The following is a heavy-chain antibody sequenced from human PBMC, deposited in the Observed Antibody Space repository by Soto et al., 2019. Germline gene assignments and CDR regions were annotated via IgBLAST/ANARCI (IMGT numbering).Heavy chain of an antibody. CDR2: IIPIFGTA. Sequence: GASVKVSCKASGGTFSSYAISWVRQAPGQGLEWMGGIIPIFGTANYAQKFQGRVTITADESTSTAYMELSSLRSEDTAVYYCAREGDYYDSSGYPKPLFDYWGQGTLVTVSS. V-gene: IGHV1-69*13. J-gene: IGHJ4*02. CDR3: AREGDYYDSSGYPKPLFDY. D-gene: IGHD3-22*01. CDR1: GGTFSSYA.